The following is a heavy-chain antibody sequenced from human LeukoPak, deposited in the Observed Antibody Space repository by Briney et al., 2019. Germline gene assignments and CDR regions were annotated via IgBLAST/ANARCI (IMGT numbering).Heavy chain of an antibody. CDR1: GYTFTNYY. Sequence: ASVKVSCKASGYTFTNYYMHWVRQAPGQGLEWMGWINPNSGNTGYAQKFQGRVTMTRNTSISTAYMELSSLRSEDTAVYYCARRFGYYDFWSGYSDPNYDPWGQGTLVTVSS. CDR2: INPNSGNT. CDR3: ARRFGYYDFWSGYSDPNYDP. J-gene: IGHJ5*02. V-gene: IGHV1-8*02. D-gene: IGHD3-3*01.